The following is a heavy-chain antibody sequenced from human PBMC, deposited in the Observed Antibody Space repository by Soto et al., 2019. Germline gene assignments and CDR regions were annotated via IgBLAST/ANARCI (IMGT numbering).Heavy chain of an antibody. D-gene: IGHD2-2*01. CDR2: ISGSGGST. V-gene: IGHV3-23*01. J-gene: IGHJ6*02. CDR1: GFTFSSYA. CDR3: AKVRWDVVVVPATYYYGMDV. Sequence: VQLLESGGGLVQPGGSLRLSCAASGFTFSSYAMSWVRQAPGKGLEWVSAISGSGGSTYYADSVKGRFTISRDNSKNTLYLQMNSLRAEDTAVYYCAKVRWDVVVVPATYYYGMDVWGQGTTVTVSS.